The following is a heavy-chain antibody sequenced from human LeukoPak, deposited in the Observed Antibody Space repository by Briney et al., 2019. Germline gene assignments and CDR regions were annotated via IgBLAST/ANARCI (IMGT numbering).Heavy chain of an antibody. Sequence: GGPLRLSCAASGFTFDDYGMSWVRQAPGKGLEWVSGINWNGGSTGYADSVKGRFTISRDNAKNSLYPQMNSLRAEDTALYYCARDVQDPNAHQHYFDYWGQGTLVTVSS. V-gene: IGHV3-20*04. CDR1: GFTFDDYG. CDR2: INWNGGST. D-gene: IGHD2-8*01. CDR3: ARDVQDPNAHQHYFDY. J-gene: IGHJ4*02.